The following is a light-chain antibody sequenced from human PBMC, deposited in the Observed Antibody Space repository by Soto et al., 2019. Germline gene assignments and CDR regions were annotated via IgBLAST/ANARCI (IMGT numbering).Light chain of an antibody. CDR1: QSVSNY. Sequence: EIEPTQSPATLSLSPGERANLSCRASQSVSNYLVWYQQKSGLAPRLLIYDASKRATGIPARFSGSGSGTDFTLTISSLEPEDFAVYYCQQRAKSITFGQGTRLEIK. CDR3: QQRAKSIT. CDR2: DAS. J-gene: IGKJ5*01. V-gene: IGKV3-11*01.